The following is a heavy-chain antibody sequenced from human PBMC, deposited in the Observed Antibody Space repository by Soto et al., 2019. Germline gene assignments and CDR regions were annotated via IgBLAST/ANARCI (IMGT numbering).Heavy chain of an antibody. V-gene: IGHV3-7*03. D-gene: IGHD5-18*01. J-gene: IGHJ3*02. Sequence: HGGSLGLGCAASGFSVSSYWMSWVRQAPGKGLEWVANIKQDGSEKYYVDSVKGRFTISRDNAKNSLYLQMNSLRAEDTAVYYCASPRGGDTAMAKYAFDIWGQGTMVTVS. CDR3: ASPRGGDTAMAKYAFDI. CDR1: GFSVSSYW. CDR2: IKQDGSEK.